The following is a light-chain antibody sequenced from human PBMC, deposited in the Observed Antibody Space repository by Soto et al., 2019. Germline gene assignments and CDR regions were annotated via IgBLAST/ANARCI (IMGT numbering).Light chain of an antibody. CDR1: QSVSSSY. V-gene: IGKV3-20*01. CDR2: GAS. J-gene: IGKJ5*01. CDR3: QQYGSSST. Sequence: EIVLTQSPGTLSLSPGERATLSCRASQSVSSSYLAWYQQKPGQAPRLLIYGASSRPTGIPDRFSGSGSGTDFTLTISRLEPEDCAVYYCQQYGSSSTFGQGTRLE.